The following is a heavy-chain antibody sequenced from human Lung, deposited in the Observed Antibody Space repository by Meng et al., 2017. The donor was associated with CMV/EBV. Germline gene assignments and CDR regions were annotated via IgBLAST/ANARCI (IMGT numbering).Heavy chain of an antibody. V-gene: IGHV5-51*01. D-gene: IGHD3-3*01. CDR2: IYPGDSDT. Sequence: XVSXKGSGYSFTSYWIGWLRQMPGKGLEWMGIIYPGDSDTRYSPSFQGQVTISADKSISTAYLQWSSLKASDTAMYYCARSFYDFWSGYTDYYYGMDVWXQGTTVTVSS. CDR1: GYSFTSYW. CDR3: ARSFYDFWSGYTDYYYGMDV. J-gene: IGHJ6*02.